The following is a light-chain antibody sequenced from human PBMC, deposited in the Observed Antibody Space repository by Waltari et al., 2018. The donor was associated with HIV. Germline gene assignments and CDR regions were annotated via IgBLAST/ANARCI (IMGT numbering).Light chain of an antibody. V-gene: IGLV1-44*01. CDR1: TSNIGTNT. CDR3: AAWDDNLNGWV. J-gene: IGLJ3*02. CDR2: SNN. Sequence: QSLLTQPPSVSGTPGQRITISCSGSTSNIGTNTVSWYKQLPGTAPKHGIHSNNPRPSGVPDRFSGSKAGTSASLAISGLQAEDEADYYCAAWDDNLNGWVFGGRTKLTVL.